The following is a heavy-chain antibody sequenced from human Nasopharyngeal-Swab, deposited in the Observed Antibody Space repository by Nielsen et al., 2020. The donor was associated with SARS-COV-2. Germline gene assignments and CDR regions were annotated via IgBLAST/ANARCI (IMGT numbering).Heavy chain of an antibody. CDR3: ARHVSSSWYAAVAGIRAFDY. CDR2: IYYSGST. D-gene: IGHD6-13*01. J-gene: IGHJ4*02. Sequence: PGKGLEWIGSIYYSGSTYYNPSLKSRVTISVDTSKNRFSLELSSVTAADTAVYYCARHVSSSWYAAVAGIRAFDYWGQGTLVTVSS. V-gene: IGHV4-39*01.